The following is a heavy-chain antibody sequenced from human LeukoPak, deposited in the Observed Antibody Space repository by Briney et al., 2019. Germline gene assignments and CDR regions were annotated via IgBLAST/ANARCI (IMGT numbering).Heavy chain of an antibody. Sequence: PSETLSLTCAASDSSMSSGYYWGWIRQPPGKGLDWIGIVYHSGSTHYNPSLKSRVTISVDTSKNQFSLKLTSVTAADTAVYYCARHPITIFGVVLAYFDYWGQGTLVTVSS. V-gene: IGHV4-38-2*01. CDR2: VYHSGST. CDR1: DSSMSSGYY. CDR3: ARHPITIFGVVLAYFDY. J-gene: IGHJ4*02. D-gene: IGHD3-3*01.